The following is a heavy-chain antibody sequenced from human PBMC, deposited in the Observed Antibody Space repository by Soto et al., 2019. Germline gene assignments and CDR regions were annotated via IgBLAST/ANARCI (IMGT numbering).Heavy chain of an antibody. J-gene: IGHJ4*02. Sequence: PSETLSLTCTVSGGSISSGDYYWSWIRQPPGKGLEWIGNIYYSGSAYYNPSLKTRVSISVDTSKNEFSLRLSSVTAADTAVYFCARSVAVPGAHIDYWGQGTQVTVSS. CDR3: ARSVAVPGAHIDY. V-gene: IGHV4-30-4*02. D-gene: IGHD6-19*01. CDR1: GGSISSGDYY. CDR2: IYYSGSA.